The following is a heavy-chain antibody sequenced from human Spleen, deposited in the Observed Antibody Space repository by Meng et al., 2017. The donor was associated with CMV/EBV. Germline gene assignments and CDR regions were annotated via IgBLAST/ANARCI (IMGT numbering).Heavy chain of an antibody. CDR3: ARDRPYCSTTSCYTSTPLNWFDP. CDR2: INGDGSST. V-gene: IGHV3-74*01. Sequence: GESLKISCAASGFTFSTYWMHWVRQAPGKGLVWVSRINGDGSSTSYADSVKGRFTISRDNAKNTLYLQMNSLRAEDTAVYYCARDRPYCSTTSCYTSTPLNWFDPWGQGTLVTVSS. J-gene: IGHJ5*02. CDR1: GFTFSTYW. D-gene: IGHD2-2*02.